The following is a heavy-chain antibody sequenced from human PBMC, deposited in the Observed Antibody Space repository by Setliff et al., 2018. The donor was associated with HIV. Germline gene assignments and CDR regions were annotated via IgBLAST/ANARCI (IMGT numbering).Heavy chain of an antibody. CDR1: EVTFSNYG. D-gene: IGHD2-2*01. Sequence: SVKVSCKASEVTFSNYGIAWVRQAPGQGLEWMGGIIPVYATANSAQKFQDRITITADESTSTAFMELSSLRPEDTAVYYCARAHILVIPDAKRNCYYYMDVWGKGTTVTVSS. J-gene: IGHJ6*03. CDR2: IIPVYATA. V-gene: IGHV1-69*13. CDR3: ARAHILVIPDAKRNCYYYMDV.